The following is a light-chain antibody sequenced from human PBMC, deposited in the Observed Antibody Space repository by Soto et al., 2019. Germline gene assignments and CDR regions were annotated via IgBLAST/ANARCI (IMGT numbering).Light chain of an antibody. CDR3: QQYNNWPYT. V-gene: IGKV3-15*01. CDR2: LAS. CDR1: QHVSSN. J-gene: IGKJ2*01. Sequence: EIGMTQSPATLSVSPGGSATLSCRASQHVSSNFAWYRQIPGQAPTLLIYLASTRATGIPARFSGSGSGTEFTLTISSLQSEDFAVYYCQQYNNWPYTFGQGTKLEIK.